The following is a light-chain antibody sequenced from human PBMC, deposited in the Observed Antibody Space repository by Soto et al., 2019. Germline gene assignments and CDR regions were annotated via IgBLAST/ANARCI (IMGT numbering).Light chain of an antibody. V-gene: IGKV1-39*01. Sequence: DIQMTQSPSSLSASVGDRVTITCRASQTISNYLNWYQQKPGKAPKLLIYAASGLQSGVPSRFSGSGSGTDFTLTITSLQPEDIATYYCQQSYRSSYTFGQGTKLEIK. CDR1: QTISNY. CDR2: AAS. J-gene: IGKJ2*01. CDR3: QQSYRSSYT.